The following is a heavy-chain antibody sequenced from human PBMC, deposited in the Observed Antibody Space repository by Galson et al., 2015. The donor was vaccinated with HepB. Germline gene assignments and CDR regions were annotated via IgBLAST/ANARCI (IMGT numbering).Heavy chain of an antibody. D-gene: IGHD3-22*01. J-gene: IGHJ2*01. V-gene: IGHV3-23*01. CDR2: ISGSGTST. CDR3: AKAGDYDSSSYYSKYWYFDL. Sequence: SLRLSCAAPGFTFSTYAMSWVRQAPGKGLEWVSAISGSGTSTYYADSAKGRFTISRDNSKNTLYLQLNRLRAEDTAVYYCAKAGDYDSSSYYSKYWYFDLWGRGTVVTVSS. CDR1: GFTFSTYA.